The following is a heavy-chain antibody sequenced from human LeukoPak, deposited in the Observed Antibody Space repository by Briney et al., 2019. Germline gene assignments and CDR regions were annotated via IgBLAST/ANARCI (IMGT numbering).Heavy chain of an antibody. V-gene: IGHV3-21*01. J-gene: IGHJ4*02. D-gene: IGHD1-26*01. Sequence: GGSLRLSCAASGFTFSSYSMNWVRQAPGKGLGWVSSISSSSSYIYYADSVKGRFTISRDNAKNSLYLQMNSLRAEDTAVYYCARGLYSGSYRGYWGQGTLVTVSS. CDR1: GFTFSSYS. CDR3: ARGLYSGSYRGY. CDR2: ISSSSSYI.